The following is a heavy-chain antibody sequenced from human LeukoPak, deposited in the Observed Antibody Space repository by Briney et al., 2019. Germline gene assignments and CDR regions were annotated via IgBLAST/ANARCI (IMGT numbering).Heavy chain of an antibody. Sequence: GGSLRLSCAASGFTFSGYDMNWVRQAPGKGLEWVSSISGSSSYIYYADSVKGRFTIYRDDPENTLYLQMNSLRAEDTAVYYCAKATGYLLWGQGTLVTVSS. CDR3: AKATGYLL. CDR2: ISGSSSYI. CDR1: GFTFSGYD. V-gene: IGHV3-21*04. D-gene: IGHD1-14*01. J-gene: IGHJ4*02.